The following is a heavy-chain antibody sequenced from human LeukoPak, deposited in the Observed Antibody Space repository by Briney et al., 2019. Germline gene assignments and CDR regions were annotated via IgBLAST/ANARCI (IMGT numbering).Heavy chain of an antibody. D-gene: IGHD4-17*01. V-gene: IGHV3-21*01. Sequence: PGGSLRLSCAASGFTFTSYNMNWVRQAPGKGLEWVSSITSSSSYIYYADSVKGRFTISRDNSKNTLYLHMNSLRPEDTAVYHCAKDLGATVTSRAPSDFWGQGTLVTVSS. CDR3: AKDLGATVTSRAPSDF. CDR2: ITSSSSYI. J-gene: IGHJ4*02. CDR1: GFTFTSYN.